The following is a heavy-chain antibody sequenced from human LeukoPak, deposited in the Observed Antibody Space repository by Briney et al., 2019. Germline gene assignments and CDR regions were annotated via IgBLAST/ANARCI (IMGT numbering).Heavy chain of an antibody. CDR2: INPNLGGP. Sequence: ASVKFSCKASGYTFTCYYMHWVRQATGQGIDWMGWINPNLGGPNSATEFPGWVTMPTDTSISTAYMELSRLRSDDTAVYYCARERAHRLVSGYDPYYYGMDVCGKGTTVTVSS. J-gene: IGHJ6*04. CDR1: GYTFTCYY. D-gene: IGHD5-12*01. V-gene: IGHV1-2*04. CDR3: ARERAHRLVSGYDPYYYGMDV.